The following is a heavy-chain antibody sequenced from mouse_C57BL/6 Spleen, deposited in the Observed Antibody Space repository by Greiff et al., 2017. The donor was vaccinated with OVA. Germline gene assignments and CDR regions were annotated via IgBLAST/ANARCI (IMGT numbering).Heavy chain of an antibody. D-gene: IGHD2-5*01. Sequence: VKLMESGPGLVAPSQSLSITCTVSGFSLTSYGVHWVRQPPGKGLEWLVVIWSDGSTTYNSALKSRLSISKDNSKSQVFLKMNSLQTDDTAMYYCARHQGSNYDYFDYWGQGTTLTVSS. J-gene: IGHJ2*01. CDR1: GFSLTSYG. V-gene: IGHV2-6-1*01. CDR3: ARHQGSNYDYFDY. CDR2: IWSDGST.